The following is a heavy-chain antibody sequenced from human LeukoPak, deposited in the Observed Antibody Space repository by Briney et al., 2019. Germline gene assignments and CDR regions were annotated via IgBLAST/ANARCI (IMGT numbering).Heavy chain of an antibody. Sequence: ASVKVSCKASGYSFSDYAVQWVRQAPGQRLEWMGWINAGNGRTGYSQNFQGRATITRDRSANTAYMELSSLRSEDTSIYYCARGRWTATETTYYLDYWGQGTLVTVSS. CDR3: ARGRWTATETTYYLDY. CDR2: INAGNGRT. V-gene: IGHV1-3*01. J-gene: IGHJ4*02. D-gene: IGHD4-17*01. CDR1: GYSFSDYA.